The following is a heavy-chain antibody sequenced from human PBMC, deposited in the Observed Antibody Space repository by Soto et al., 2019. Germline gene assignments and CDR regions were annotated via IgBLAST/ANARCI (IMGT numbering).Heavy chain of an antibody. D-gene: IGHD2-21*01. CDR1: GVPIHNGHSF. Sequence: TLSLTSTVSGVPIHNGHSFWAWIRQPPGKGLQFIASVYHNGCAHYNSSLKIRVTISVDTANNQVSLRMRSLTAADTAFYYCGRVVEGATRHTDPDSWGQGILVTVSS. J-gene: IGHJ5*01. CDR2: VYHNGCA. CDR3: GRVVEGATRHTDPDS. V-gene: IGHV4-39*01.